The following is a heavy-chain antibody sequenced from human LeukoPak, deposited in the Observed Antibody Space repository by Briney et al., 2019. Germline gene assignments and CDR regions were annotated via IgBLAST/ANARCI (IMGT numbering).Heavy chain of an antibody. V-gene: IGHV3-7*01. CDR2: IKRDGGEK. Sequence: GGSLRLSCTASGFTFGDYAMSWFRQAPGKGLEWVANIKRDGGEKNYVDSVKGRFTISRDNADNSLYLQMDSLRAEDTAVYYCARGLGAPDWWGQGTLVTVSS. CDR1: GFTFGDYA. CDR3: ARGLGAPDW. J-gene: IGHJ4*02. D-gene: IGHD3/OR15-3a*01.